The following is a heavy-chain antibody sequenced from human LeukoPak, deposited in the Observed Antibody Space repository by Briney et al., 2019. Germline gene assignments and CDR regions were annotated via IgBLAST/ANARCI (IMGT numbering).Heavy chain of an antibody. CDR1: GFTVSGNY. D-gene: IGHD6-13*01. Sequence: GGSLRLSCAASGFTVSGNYMSWVRQAPGKGLEWVSAISGSGGSTYYADSVKGRFTISRDNSKNTLYLQMNSLRAEDTAVYYCANWRAAGPFDYWGQGTLVTVSS. CDR2: ISGSGGST. J-gene: IGHJ4*02. CDR3: ANWRAAGPFDY. V-gene: IGHV3-23*01.